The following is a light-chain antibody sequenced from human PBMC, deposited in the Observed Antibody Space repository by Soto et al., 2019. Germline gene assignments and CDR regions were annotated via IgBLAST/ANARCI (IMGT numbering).Light chain of an antibody. Sequence: QSVLTQPRSVSGSPGQSVTISCTGTSSDIGSYNYVSWYQQHPGKAPKLMIYDVSKRPSGVPDRFSGSKSGNTASPTISGLQTEDEAAYYCCTYAGSYLWVFGGGTQLTVL. CDR2: DVS. V-gene: IGLV2-11*01. J-gene: IGLJ3*02. CDR1: SSDIGSYNY. CDR3: CTYAGSYLWV.